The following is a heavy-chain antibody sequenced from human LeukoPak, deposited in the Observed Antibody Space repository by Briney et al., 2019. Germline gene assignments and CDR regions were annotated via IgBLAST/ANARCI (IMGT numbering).Heavy chain of an antibody. CDR1: SGSINNYY. V-gene: IGHV4-59*12. D-gene: IGHD5-18*01. CDR2: IYYSGST. CDR3: AREHTAMVQIDY. Sequence: SETLSLTCTVSSGSINNYYWSWIRQPPGRGLEWIGYIYYSGSTYYNPSLKSRVTISVDTSKNQFSLKLSSVTAADTAVYYCAREHTAMVQIDYWGQGTLVTVSS. J-gene: IGHJ4*02.